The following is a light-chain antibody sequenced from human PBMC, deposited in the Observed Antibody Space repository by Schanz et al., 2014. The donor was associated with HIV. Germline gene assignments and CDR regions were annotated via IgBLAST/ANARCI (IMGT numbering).Light chain of an antibody. CDR3: SSFAGSNIPWV. V-gene: IGLV2-8*01. Sequence: QSALTQPPSASGSPGQSVTISCTGTSNDVGGYNYLSWYQQLPGRAPKLMIYEVSKRPSGVPDRFSGSKSGSTASLTVSGLQPEDEADYYCSSFAGSNIPWVFGGGTKLTVL. J-gene: IGLJ3*02. CDR1: SNDVGGYNY. CDR2: EVS.